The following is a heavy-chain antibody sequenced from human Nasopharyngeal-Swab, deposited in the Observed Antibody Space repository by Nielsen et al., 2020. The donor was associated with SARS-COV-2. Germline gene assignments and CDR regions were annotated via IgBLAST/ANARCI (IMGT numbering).Heavy chain of an antibody. CDR3: ASYSSYYYGLGIDY. CDR1: GFTFDDYA. D-gene: IGHD3-10*01. CDR2: ISWNSGSI. J-gene: IGHJ4*02. V-gene: IGHV3-9*01. Sequence: SLKISCAASGFTFDDYAMHWVRQAPGKGLEWVSGISWNSGSIGYADSVKGRFTISRDNAKNSLYLQMNSLRAEDTALYYCASYSSYYYGLGIDYWGQGTLVTVSS.